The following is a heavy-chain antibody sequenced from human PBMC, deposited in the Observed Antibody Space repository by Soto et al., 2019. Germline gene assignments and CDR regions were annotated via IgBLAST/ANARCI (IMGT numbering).Heavy chain of an antibody. CDR3: ASGGATERRDAFDI. CDR1: GYTFTSYD. J-gene: IGHJ3*02. V-gene: IGHV1-8*01. Sequence: GASVKVSCKASGYTFTSYDINWVRQATGQGLEWMGWMNPNSGSTGYAQKFQGRVTMTRNTSISTAYMELSSLRSEDTAVYYCASGGATERRDAFDIWGQGTMVTVS. D-gene: IGHD1-26*01. CDR2: MNPNSGST.